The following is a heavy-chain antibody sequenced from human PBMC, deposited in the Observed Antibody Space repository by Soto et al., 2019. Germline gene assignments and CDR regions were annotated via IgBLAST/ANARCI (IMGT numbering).Heavy chain of an antibody. CDR2: IYYSGST. Sequence: SGTLSLTCTVSGGSVSSGSYYWSWIRQPPGKGLEWFGYIYYSGSTNYNPSLKSRVTISVDTSKNQFSLKLSSVTAADTVVYYFARDRLNQLLPPKETRYYMDVWGKGTTVTVSS. J-gene: IGHJ6*03. D-gene: IGHD6-6*01. CDR1: GGSVSSGSYY. CDR3: ARDRLNQLLPPKETRYYMDV. V-gene: IGHV4-61*01.